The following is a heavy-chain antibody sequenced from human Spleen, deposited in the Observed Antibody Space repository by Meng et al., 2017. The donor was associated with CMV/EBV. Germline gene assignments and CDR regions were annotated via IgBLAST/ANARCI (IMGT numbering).Heavy chain of an antibody. Sequence: GESLKISCAASGFTFSSYPMHWVRQAPGKGLEWMAAISHDGTNKYFADSVKGRFTISRDNSKNTLYLQMNSLRAEDTAVYYCASLRYYYGSGSSWGQGTLVTVSS. V-gene: IGHV3-30*01. CDR2: ISHDGTNK. J-gene: IGHJ5*02. D-gene: IGHD3-10*01. CDR1: GFTFSSYP. CDR3: ASLRYYYGSGSS.